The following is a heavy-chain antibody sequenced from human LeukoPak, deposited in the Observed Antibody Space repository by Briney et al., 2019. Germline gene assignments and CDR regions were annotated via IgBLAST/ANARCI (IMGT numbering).Heavy chain of an antibody. CDR2: IKQDGSEK. CDR1: GFTFSSYW. Sequence: PGGSLRLSCAASGFTFSSYWMNWVRQAPGKGLEWVANIKQDGSEKYNVDSVKGRFTISRDNAKNSLYLQMNSLRAEDTAVYYCAREMRSSSWYRHLCFDYWGQGTLVTVSS. D-gene: IGHD6-13*01. J-gene: IGHJ4*02. V-gene: IGHV3-7*01. CDR3: AREMRSSSWYRHLCFDY.